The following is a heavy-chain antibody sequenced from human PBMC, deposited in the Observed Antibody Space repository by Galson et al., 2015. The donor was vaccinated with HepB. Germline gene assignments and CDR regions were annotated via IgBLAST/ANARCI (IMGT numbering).Heavy chain of an antibody. Sequence: GKGLEWIGEINHTGTSKYNPSLRSRVTLPVATSKNQFSLKMTSMTAADTAKYYCARLENPSAYNTDWFGPEEADYFDYWGQGTPVSVSS. V-gene: IGHV4-34*01. D-gene: IGHD3-9*01. J-gene: IGHJ4*02. CDR3: ARLENPSAYNTDWFGPEEADYFDY. CDR2: INHTGTS.